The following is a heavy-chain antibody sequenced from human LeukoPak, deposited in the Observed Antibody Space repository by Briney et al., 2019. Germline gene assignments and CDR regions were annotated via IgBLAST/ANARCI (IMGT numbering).Heavy chain of an antibody. CDR1: GFTFSSYW. V-gene: IGHV3-7*01. Sequence: PGGSLRLSCAASGFTFSSYWMSWVRKAPGKGLEWVSNIKQDGSEKYYVDSVKGRFTISRGNAKNSLYLQMNSLRAEDTAVYYCARDRNTDFWSGYYTNYFDYWGQGTLVSVSS. CDR3: ARDRNTDFWSGYYTNYFDY. J-gene: IGHJ4*02. CDR2: IKQDGSEK. D-gene: IGHD3-3*01.